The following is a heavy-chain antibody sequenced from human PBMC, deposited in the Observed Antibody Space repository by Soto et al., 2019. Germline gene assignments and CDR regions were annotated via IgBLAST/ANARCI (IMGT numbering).Heavy chain of an antibody. CDR1: GFTFSSYS. CDR2: ISSSSSYI. J-gene: IGHJ4*02. Sequence: GSLRLSCAASGFTFSSYSMNWVRQAPGKGLEWVSSISSSSSYIYYADSVKGRFTISRDNAKNSLYLQMNSLRAEDTAVYYCARDKAGSSVSFDYWGQGTLVTVSS. CDR3: ARDKAGSSVSFDY. V-gene: IGHV3-21*01. D-gene: IGHD3-10*01.